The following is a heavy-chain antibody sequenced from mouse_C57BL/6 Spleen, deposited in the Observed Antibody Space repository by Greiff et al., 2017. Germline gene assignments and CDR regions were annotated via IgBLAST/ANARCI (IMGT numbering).Heavy chain of an antibody. D-gene: IGHD1-1*01. CDR3: ARDNGSSPWFAY. Sequence: EVKVEESGGGLVKPGGSLKLSCAASGFTFSSYAMSWVRQTPEKRLEWVATISDGGSYTYYPDNVKGRFTISRDNAKNNLYLQMSHLKSEDTAMYYCARDNGSSPWFAYWGQGTLVTVSA. V-gene: IGHV5-4*01. CDR1: GFTFSSYA. J-gene: IGHJ3*01. CDR2: ISDGGSYT.